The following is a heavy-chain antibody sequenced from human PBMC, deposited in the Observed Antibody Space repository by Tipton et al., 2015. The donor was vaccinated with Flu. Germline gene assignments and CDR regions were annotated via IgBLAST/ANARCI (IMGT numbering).Heavy chain of an antibody. CDR2: IKSKTDGGTT. Sequence: VQLVQSGGGLVKPGGSLRLSCAASGFTFSNAWMSWVRQAPGKGLEWIGRIKSKTDGGTTDYAEPVKGRFTISRDDSEYTLYLQMNSLRAEDTAVYYCARDLGIVATSTFDYWDQRTLITVSA. V-gene: IGHV3-15*01. D-gene: IGHD5-12*01. CDR1: GFTFSNAW. CDR3: ARDLGIVATSTFDY. J-gene: IGHJ4*02.